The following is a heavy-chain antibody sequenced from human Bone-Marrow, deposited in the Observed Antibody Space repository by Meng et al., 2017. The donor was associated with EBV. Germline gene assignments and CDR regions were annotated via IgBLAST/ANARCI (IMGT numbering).Heavy chain of an antibody. V-gene: IGHV1-69*01. CDR1: GTTFRSDA. J-gene: IGHJ4*02. D-gene: IGHD3-10*01. Sequence: GLLVASGAEGKKPGSWGKVSCKASGTTFRSDAVSWVRQAPGQGLEWMGGLIPMSDAPHYAQKFQGRVTIIADESTSTHYMDLSGLRSEDTAVYYCASESGRGFTPDYWGQGTLVTVSS. CDR3: ASESGRGFTPDY. CDR2: LIPMSDAP.